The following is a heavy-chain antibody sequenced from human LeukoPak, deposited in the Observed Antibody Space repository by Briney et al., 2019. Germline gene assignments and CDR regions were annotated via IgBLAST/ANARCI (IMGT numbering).Heavy chain of an antibody. J-gene: IGHJ4*02. CDR3: VKGPNYYGSGSLDY. CDR2: ISYDGSNK. CDR1: GFTFSSYG. V-gene: IGHV3-30*18. D-gene: IGHD3-10*01. Sequence: PGRSLRLSCAASGFTFSSYGMHWVRQAPGKGLEWVAVISYDGSNKYFADSVKGRFTISRDNSKNTLYLQMNSLRAEDTAVYYCVKGPNYYGSGSLDYWGEGTLVTVSS.